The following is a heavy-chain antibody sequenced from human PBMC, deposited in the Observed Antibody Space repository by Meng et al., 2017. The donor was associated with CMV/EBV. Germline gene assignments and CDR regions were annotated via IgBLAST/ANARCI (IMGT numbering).Heavy chain of an antibody. CDR2: IHPHRGDT. CDR1: GYTFTAHY. V-gene: IGHV1-2*02. Sequence: ASVKVSCRASGYTFTAHYFHWVRQAPGQGLEWMGWIHPHRGDTNYAQQFQGRVTLTRDTSINTGYMELTRLTSDDTAVYYCARIGTGLASRHDNWGQGTLVTVSS. J-gene: IGHJ4*02. CDR3: ARIGTGLASRHDN. D-gene: IGHD3/OR15-3a*01.